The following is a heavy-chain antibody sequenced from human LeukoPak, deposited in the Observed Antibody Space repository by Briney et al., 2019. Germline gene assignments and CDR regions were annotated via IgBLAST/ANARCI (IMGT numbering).Heavy chain of an antibody. CDR1: GFTFSSYG. Sequence: GGSLRLSCAASGFTFSSYGMHWVRQAPGKGLEWVAVISYDGSNKYYADSVKGRFTISRDNSKNTLYLQMNSLRAEDTAVYCCAKVGTDSSWFGSDAFDIWGQGTMVTVSS. CDR3: AKVGTDSSWFGSDAFDI. V-gene: IGHV3-30*18. CDR2: ISYDGSNK. J-gene: IGHJ3*02. D-gene: IGHD3-10*01.